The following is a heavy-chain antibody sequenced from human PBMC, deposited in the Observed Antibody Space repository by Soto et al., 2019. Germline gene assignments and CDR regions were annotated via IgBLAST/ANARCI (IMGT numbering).Heavy chain of an antibody. Sequence: GGSLRLSCAASGFTFSSYAMHWVRQAPGKGLEWVAVISYDGSNKYYADSVKGRFTISRDNSKNTLYLQMNSLRAEDTAVYYCARDIYGDYRFYYYYYGMDVWGQGTTVTVSS. CDR1: GFTFSSYA. D-gene: IGHD4-17*01. CDR3: ARDIYGDYRFYYYYYGMDV. V-gene: IGHV3-30-3*01. J-gene: IGHJ6*02. CDR2: ISYDGSNK.